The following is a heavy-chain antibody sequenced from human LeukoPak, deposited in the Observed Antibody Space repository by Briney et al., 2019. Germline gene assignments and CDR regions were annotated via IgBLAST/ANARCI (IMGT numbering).Heavy chain of an antibody. D-gene: IGHD6-13*01. Sequence: GASVKVSCKASGYTFTSYGISWVRQAPGQGLEWMGWISAYNGNTNYAQKLQGRVTMTTDTSTSTAYMELRSLRSDDTAVYYCARAPYSSSWYSRVDYYYYMDVWGKGTTVTVSS. CDR1: GYTFTSYG. CDR3: ARAPYSSSWYSRVDYYYYMDV. V-gene: IGHV1-18*01. J-gene: IGHJ6*03. CDR2: ISAYNGNT.